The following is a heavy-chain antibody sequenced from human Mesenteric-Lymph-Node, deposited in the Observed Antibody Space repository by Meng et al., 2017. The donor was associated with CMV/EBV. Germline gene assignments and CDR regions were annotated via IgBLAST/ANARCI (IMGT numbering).Heavy chain of an antibody. CDR3: AKGIQRINYRGMEA. D-gene: IGHD3-16*02. CDR2: IRNRANSYST. Sequence: GESLKISCAASGFSFSDLYKDWLRQAPGKGLEWVGRIRNRANSYSTEYAASVRGRFTISREDSKDLLYLQLNSLKTEDTAVYYCAKGIQRINYRGMEAWGRGTTVTVSS. CDR1: GFSFSDLY. J-gene: IGHJ6*02. V-gene: IGHV3-72*01.